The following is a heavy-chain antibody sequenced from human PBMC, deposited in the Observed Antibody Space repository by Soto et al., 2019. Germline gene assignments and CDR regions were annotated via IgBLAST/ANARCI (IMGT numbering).Heavy chain of an antibody. D-gene: IGHD6-13*01. CDR2: IYYSGST. J-gene: IGHJ6*02. CDR3: ARVTRIPIAAAGNPYYYYGMDV. CDR1: GGSISSGDYY. Sequence: SETLSLTCTVSGGSISSGDYYWSWIRQPPGKGLEWIGSIYYSGSTYYNPSLKSRVTISVDTSKNQFSLKLSSVTAADTAVYYCARVTRIPIAAAGNPYYYYGMDVWGQGTTVTVSS. V-gene: IGHV4-30-4*02.